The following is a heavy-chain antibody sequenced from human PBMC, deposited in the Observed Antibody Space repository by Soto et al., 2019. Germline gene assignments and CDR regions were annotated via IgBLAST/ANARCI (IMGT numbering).Heavy chain of an antibody. CDR1: GYSFTNYW. Sequence: PGESLKISCKGSGYSFTNYWIGWVRQMPGKGLEWMGFIYPGDSDTAYSPSFQGQVTISADKSLSTAYLQWSSLKASDTAIYYCARHGVGATSYYYYYVMDVWGQGTKVTVSS. J-gene: IGHJ6*02. V-gene: IGHV5-51*01. D-gene: IGHD1-26*01. CDR3: ARHGVGATSYYYYYVMDV. CDR2: IYPGDSDT.